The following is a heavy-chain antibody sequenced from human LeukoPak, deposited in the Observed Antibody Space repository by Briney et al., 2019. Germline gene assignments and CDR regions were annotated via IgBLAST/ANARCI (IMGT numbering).Heavy chain of an antibody. CDR2: INAGNGNT. D-gene: IGHD3-10*01. V-gene: IGHV1-3*01. CDR3: ASDSGSGSYGGY. Sequence: ASVKVSCKASGYTFTSYAMHWVRQAPGQRLEWMGWINAGNGNTKYSQKFQGRVTITADKSTSTAYMELSSLTSEDTAVYYCASDSGSGSYGGYWGQGTLVTVSS. CDR1: GYTFTSYA. J-gene: IGHJ4*02.